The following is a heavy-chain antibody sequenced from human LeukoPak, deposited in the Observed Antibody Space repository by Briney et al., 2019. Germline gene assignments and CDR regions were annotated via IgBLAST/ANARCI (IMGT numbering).Heavy chain of an antibody. J-gene: IGHJ6*02. CDR2: MNLNSGNT. CDR3: ARPLAAAGRSRYYYGMDV. Sequence: ASVKVSCKSSGYTFTSYDINWVRQATGQGLEWMGWMNLNSGNTGYAQKFQGRVTMTRNTSISTAYMELSSLRSEDTAVYYCARPLAAAGRSRYYYGMDVWGRGTTVTVSS. CDR1: GYTFTSYD. D-gene: IGHD6-13*01. V-gene: IGHV1-8*01.